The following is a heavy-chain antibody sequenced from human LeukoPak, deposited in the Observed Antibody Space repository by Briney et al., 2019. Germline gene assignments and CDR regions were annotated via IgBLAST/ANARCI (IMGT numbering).Heavy chain of an antibody. CDR2: IRSDGSDT. Sequence: GGSLRLSCAASGFTFSDTWMHWVRQAPGKGLVWVSRIRSDGSDTRYAESVKGRFTISRDNAKNTLYLQMNSLRAGDTAVYYCARDWCHAIDCWGQGALVSVRS. CDR1: GFTFSDTW. V-gene: IGHV3-74*01. J-gene: IGHJ4*02. CDR3: ARDWCHAIDC. D-gene: IGHD2-2*01.